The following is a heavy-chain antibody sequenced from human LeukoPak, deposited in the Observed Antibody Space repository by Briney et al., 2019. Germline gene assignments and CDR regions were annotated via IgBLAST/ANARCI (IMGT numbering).Heavy chain of an antibody. CDR1: GGSISNDNYI. CDR2: IYYSGRT. J-gene: IGHJ6*02. V-gene: IGHV4-39*01. D-gene: IGHD6-19*01. Sequence: SETLSLTCSVSGGSISNDNYIWGWIRQPPGKGLEWIGSIYYSGRTYYNPSLKSRVTISVDTSKNQFSLKLNSVTAADTAVYYCARSEQWLVLDYYGLDVWGQGTTVTVSS. CDR3: ARSEQWLVLDYYGLDV.